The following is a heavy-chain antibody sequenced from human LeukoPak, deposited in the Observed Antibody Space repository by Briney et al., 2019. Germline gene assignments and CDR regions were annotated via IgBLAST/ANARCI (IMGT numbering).Heavy chain of an antibody. CDR3: ARGKYSAFDI. D-gene: IGHD2/OR15-2a*01. V-gene: IGHV6-1*01. J-gene: IGHJ3*02. CDR2: TFYRSKWYN. Sequence: SQTLSLTCAISGDSVSSNSVAWNWIRQSPSRGLEWLGRTFYRSKWYNDYAVSVKSRITINPDTSKNPFSLQLSSVTPEDTAVYYCARGKYSAFDIWGQGTMVTVSS. CDR1: GDSVSSNSVA.